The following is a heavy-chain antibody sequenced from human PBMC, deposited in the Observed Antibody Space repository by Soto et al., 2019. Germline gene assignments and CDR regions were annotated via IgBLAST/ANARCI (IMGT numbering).Heavy chain of an antibody. V-gene: IGHV3-21*01. CDR3: ARDPKTTASGYAYFAF. Sequence: PGGSLRLSCAASAFTFSSYVMTWVRQAPGKGLEWVSSISSSSSYIYYADSVKGRFTISRDNARNSLYLQMNSLRAEDTAVYYCARDPKTTASGYAYFAFWGQGALVTVSS. J-gene: IGHJ4*02. CDR1: AFTFSSYV. D-gene: IGHD5-12*01. CDR2: ISSSSSYI.